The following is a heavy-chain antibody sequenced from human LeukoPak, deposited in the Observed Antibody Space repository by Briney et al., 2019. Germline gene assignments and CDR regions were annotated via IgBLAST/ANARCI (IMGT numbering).Heavy chain of an antibody. Sequence: PGGSLRLSCAASGFTFSDYTMSWVRQTPGKGLEWVSSISSRSSNIYYADSVKGRFTISGDNAKDSLALQMNSLRVEDTAVYYCARVLVFGEFLDHWGQGTLVTVSS. CDR3: ARVLVFGEFLDH. D-gene: IGHD3-10*02. J-gene: IGHJ4*02. V-gene: IGHV3-21*01. CDR2: ISSRSSNI. CDR1: GFTFSDYT.